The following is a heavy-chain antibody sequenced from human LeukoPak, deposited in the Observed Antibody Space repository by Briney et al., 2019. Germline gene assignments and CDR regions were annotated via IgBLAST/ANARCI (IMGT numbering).Heavy chain of an antibody. CDR2: ISSSSSYI. CDR3: ASETYYDILTGYYGDY. D-gene: IGHD3-9*01. V-gene: IGHV3-21*01. Sequence: PGGSLRLSCAASGFTFSSYSMNWVRQAPGKGLEWVSSISSSSSYIYYADSVKGRFTISRDNAKNSLYLQMNSLRAEDTAVYYCASETYYDILTGYYGDYWGQGTLVTVSS. J-gene: IGHJ4*02. CDR1: GFTFSSYS.